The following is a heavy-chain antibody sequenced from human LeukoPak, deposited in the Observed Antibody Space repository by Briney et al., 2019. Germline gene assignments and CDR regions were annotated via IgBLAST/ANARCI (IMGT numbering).Heavy chain of an antibody. CDR1: GGSFSGYY. CDR2: INHSGST. Sequence: SETLSLTCAVYGGSFSGYYWSWIRQPPGKGLEWIGEINHSGSTNYNPSLKSRVTISVDTSKNQFSLKLSSVTAADTAVYYCARGPGLRLGELSSFDYWGQGTLLSVSS. J-gene: IGHJ4*02. D-gene: IGHD3-16*02. CDR3: ARGPGLRLGELSSFDY. V-gene: IGHV4-34*01.